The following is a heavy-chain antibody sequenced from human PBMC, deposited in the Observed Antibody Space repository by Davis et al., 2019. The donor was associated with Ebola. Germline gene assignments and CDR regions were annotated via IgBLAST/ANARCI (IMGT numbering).Heavy chain of an antibody. CDR1: GGSISSGGYS. J-gene: IGHJ3*02. D-gene: IGHD4-17*01. CDR2: IYHSGST. V-gene: IGHV4-30-2*01. CDR3: ASCYGANDAFDI. Sequence: PSETLSLTCAVSGGSISSGGYSWSWIRQPPGKGLEWIGYIYHSGSTYYNPSLKSRVTISVDTSKNQFSLKLSSVTAADTAVYYCASCYGANDAFDIWGQGTMVTVSS.